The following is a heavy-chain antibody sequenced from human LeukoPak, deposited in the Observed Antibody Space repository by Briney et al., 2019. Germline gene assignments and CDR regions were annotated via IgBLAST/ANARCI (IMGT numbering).Heavy chain of an antibody. CDR3: AKDLRNGDNYGFLDY. V-gene: IGHV3-23*01. D-gene: IGHD4/OR15-4a*01. CDR2: IHASGGRA. J-gene: IGHJ4*02. CDR1: GFTFSSSG. Sequence: GGSLRLSCAASGFTFSSSGMSWVRQTADKGLEWVSSIHASGGRAYYADSVKGRFTVSRDNSKNTLYLQMNSLRVEDTAIYYCAKDLRNGDNYGFLDYWGQGALVTVS.